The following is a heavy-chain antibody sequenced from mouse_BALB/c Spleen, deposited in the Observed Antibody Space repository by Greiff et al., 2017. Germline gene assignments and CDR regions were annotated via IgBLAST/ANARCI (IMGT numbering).Heavy chain of an antibody. V-gene: IGHV5-6-4*01. Sequence: EVQGVESGGGLVKPGGSLKLSCAASGFTFSSYTMSWVRQTPGQRLEWVATISSGGGYTCYPDSVKGRVTISRDNAQNTLYLQMSSLKSEDTAMYYCTRGDDDDAMDYWGQGTSVT. D-gene: IGHD2-12*01. CDR3: TRGDDDDAMDY. J-gene: IGHJ4*01. CDR1: GFTFSSYT. CDR2: ISSGGGYT.